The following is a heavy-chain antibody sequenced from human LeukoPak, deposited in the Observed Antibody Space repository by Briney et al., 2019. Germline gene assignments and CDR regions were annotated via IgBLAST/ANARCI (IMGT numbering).Heavy chain of an antibody. J-gene: IGHJ4*02. Sequence: KPSETLSLTCTVSGGSISNYFWSWIRQPPGKGLEWIGYIYYSGGTNYNPSLKGRVTISVDTSKNQFSLKLSSVTAADTAVYYCARQPYSSSWFDGWGQGTLVTVSS. CDR2: IYYSGGT. CDR3: ARQPYSSSWFDG. V-gene: IGHV4-59*08. D-gene: IGHD6-13*01. CDR1: GGSISNYF.